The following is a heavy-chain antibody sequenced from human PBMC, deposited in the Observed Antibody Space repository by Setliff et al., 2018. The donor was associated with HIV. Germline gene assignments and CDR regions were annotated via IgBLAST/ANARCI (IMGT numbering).Heavy chain of an antibody. Sequence: PGGSLRLSCVASGFPFSTYPMHWIRQAPGKGLEWVALTSYDGSNKFYTNSVKGRFTIPRDNSKNTLYLQMDSLRPEDTAVYYCARDPSLRTASPYWADNRFDPWGQGTLVTVSS. D-gene: IGHD2-15*01. J-gene: IGHJ5*02. CDR2: TSYDGSNK. CDR3: ARDPSLRTASPYWADNRFDP. CDR1: GFPFSTYP. V-gene: IGHV3-30*03.